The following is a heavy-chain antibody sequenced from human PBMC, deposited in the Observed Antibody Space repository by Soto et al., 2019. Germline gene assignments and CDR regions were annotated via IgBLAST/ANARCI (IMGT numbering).Heavy chain of an antibody. CDR1: GYSISSGYY. CDR3: ARDPLTIFGVVANYYYGMDV. CDR2: IYHSGST. Sequence: SETLSLTCAVSGYSISSGYYWGWIRQPPGXGLEWIGSIYHSGSTYYNPSLKSRVTISVDTSKNQFSLKLSSVTAADTAVYYCARDPLTIFGVVANYYYGMDVWGQGTTVTVSS. J-gene: IGHJ6*02. D-gene: IGHD3-3*01. V-gene: IGHV4-38-2*02.